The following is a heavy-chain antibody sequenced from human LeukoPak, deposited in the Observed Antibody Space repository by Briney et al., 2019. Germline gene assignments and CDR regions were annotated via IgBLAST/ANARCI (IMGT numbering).Heavy chain of an antibody. V-gene: IGHV1-18*01. D-gene: IGHD1-26*01. J-gene: IGHJ4*02. CDR2: ISAYNGNT. CDR1: GYTFISYG. Sequence: GASVKVSCKASGYTFISYGISWVRQAPGQGLEWMGWISAYNGNTNYAQKFQGRVTMTTDTSTSTAYMELRSLRSGDTAVYYCARGEVGGSYGIAFDYWGQGTLVTVSS. CDR3: ARGEVGGSYGIAFDY.